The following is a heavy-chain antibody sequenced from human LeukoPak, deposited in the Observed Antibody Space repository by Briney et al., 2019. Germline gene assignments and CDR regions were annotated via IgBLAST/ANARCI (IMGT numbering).Heavy chain of an antibody. CDR3: AKQYCSGGSCYRPPFDY. CDR2: ISWNSGSI. D-gene: IGHD2-15*01. V-gene: IGHV3-9*01. J-gene: IGHJ4*02. Sequence: GRSLRLSCAASGFTFDDYAMHWVRQAPGKGLEWVSGISWNSGSIGYADSVKGRFTISRDNSKNTLYLQMNSLRAEDTAVYYCAKQYCSGGSCYRPPFDYWGQGTLVTVSS. CDR1: GFTFDDYA.